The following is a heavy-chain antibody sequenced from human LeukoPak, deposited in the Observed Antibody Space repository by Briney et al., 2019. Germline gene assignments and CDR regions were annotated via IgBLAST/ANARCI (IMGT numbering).Heavy chain of an antibody. CDR1: GFTFSSYA. CDR3: ASPVRYYGSGSYYYYGMDV. J-gene: IGHJ6*02. V-gene: IGHV3-21*01. D-gene: IGHD3-10*01. Sequence: GGSLRLSCAASGFTFSSYAMSWVRQAPGKGLEWVSSISSSSSYIYYADSVKGRFTISRDNAKNSLYLQMNSLRAEDTAVYYCASPVRYYGSGSYYYYGMDVWGQGTTVTVSS. CDR2: ISSSSSYI.